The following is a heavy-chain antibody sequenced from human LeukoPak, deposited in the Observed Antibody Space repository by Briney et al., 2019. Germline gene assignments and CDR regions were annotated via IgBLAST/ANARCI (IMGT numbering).Heavy chain of an antibody. D-gene: IGHD3-10*01. J-gene: IGHJ3*02. V-gene: IGHV4-59*08. CDR1: GGSISSYY. Sequence: SETLPLTCTVSGGSISSYYWSWIRQPPGKGLEWIGYIYYSGSTNYNPSLKSRVTISVDTSKNQFSLKLSSVTAADTAVYYCARRAGVSGAGTFDIWGQGTMVTVSS. CDR2: IYYSGST. CDR3: ARRAGVSGAGTFDI.